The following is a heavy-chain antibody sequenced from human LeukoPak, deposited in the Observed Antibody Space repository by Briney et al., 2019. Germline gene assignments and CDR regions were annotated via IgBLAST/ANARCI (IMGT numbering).Heavy chain of an antibody. CDR3: ARGQHPGGRGNYWYLDL. J-gene: IGHJ2*01. D-gene: IGHD4-23*01. Sequence: SGTLSLTCTVSGGSISSSSYYWGWIRQPPGKGLEWIGSIYYSGSTYYNPSLKSRVTISVDTSKNQFSLKLSSVTAADTAVYYCARGQHPGGRGNYWYLDLWGRGTLVTVSS. CDR2: IYYSGST. V-gene: IGHV4-39*07. CDR1: GGSISSSSYY.